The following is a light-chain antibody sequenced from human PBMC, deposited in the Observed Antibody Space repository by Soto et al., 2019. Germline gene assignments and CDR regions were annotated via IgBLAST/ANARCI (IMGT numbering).Light chain of an antibody. CDR1: QSVLYSSNNKNY. J-gene: IGKJ2*01. CDR2: WAS. CDR3: QQHYSSPHT. V-gene: IGKV4-1*01. Sequence: DVVMTQSPDSLAVSLGERATINCKSSQSVLYSSNNKNYLSWYQQKPGQPPKLLIYWASTRESGVPDRFSGSGYGTDFTLTISSLQAEDVAVYYCQQHYSSPHTFGQGTKLEIK.